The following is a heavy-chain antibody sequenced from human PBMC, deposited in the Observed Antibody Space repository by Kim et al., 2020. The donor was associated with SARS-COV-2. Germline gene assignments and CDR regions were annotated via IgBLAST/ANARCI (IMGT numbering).Heavy chain of an antibody. J-gene: IGHJ4*02. CDR2: IYYSGTT. D-gene: IGHD5-12*01. CDR3: ARALVDGWLHFRY. CDR1: GGSISNYY. Sequence: SETLSLTCTVSGGSISNYYWSWIRQTPEKGLEWLGYIYYSGTTIYNPSLKSRGTFSVDTSKNHLSLKLSSVTAADTAVYYCARALVDGWLHFRYWGPGILVTVSS. V-gene: IGHV4-59*13.